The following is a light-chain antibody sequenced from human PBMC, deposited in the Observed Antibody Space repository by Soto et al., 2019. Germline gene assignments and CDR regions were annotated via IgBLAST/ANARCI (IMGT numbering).Light chain of an antibody. CDR2: ALS. CDR1: QSLYNSF. J-gene: IGKJ2*01. Sequence: EIVLTQSPGTLSLSPGERATLSCRASQSLYNSFLAWYQQKPGQTPRLLINALSNRATGVPDRFSGSGSGTDFTLTISRLEPEDFAVYYCQQYGSPPHTFGQGTKVEI. CDR3: QQYGSPPHT. V-gene: IGKV3-20*01.